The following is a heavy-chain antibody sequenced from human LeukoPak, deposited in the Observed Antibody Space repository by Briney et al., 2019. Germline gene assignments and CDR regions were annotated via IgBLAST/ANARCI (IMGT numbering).Heavy chain of an antibody. CDR3: SRENGAFSPFGY. CDR1: GGSISNTNW. CDR2: ISLTGLT. J-gene: IGHJ4*02. Sequence: KSSETLSLTCGVSGGSISNTNWRSWVRQPPGQGLEGIWEISLTGLTHYNPSLESRVTVSLDKSKNQLSLNLTSVTAADTAVYYCSRENGAFSPFGYWGQGTLVTVSS. D-gene: IGHD2-8*01. V-gene: IGHV4-4*02.